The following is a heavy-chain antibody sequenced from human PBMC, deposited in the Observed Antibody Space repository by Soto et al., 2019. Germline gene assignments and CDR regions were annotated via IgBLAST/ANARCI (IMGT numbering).Heavy chain of an antibody. CDR1: GYTFTSYY. V-gene: IGHV1-69*13. Sequence: SVKVSCKASGYTFTSYYMHWVRQAPGQGLEWMGGIIPIFGTANYAQKFQGRVTITADESTSTAYMELSSLRSEDTAVYYCARATTPLWFGEGYYYGMDVWGQGTTVTVSS. J-gene: IGHJ6*02. CDR2: IIPIFGTA. D-gene: IGHD3-10*01. CDR3: ARATTPLWFGEGYYYGMDV.